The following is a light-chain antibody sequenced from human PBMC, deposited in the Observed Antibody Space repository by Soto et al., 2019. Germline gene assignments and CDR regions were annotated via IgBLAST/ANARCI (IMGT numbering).Light chain of an antibody. Sequence: DIQMTQSPSSLSASIGDRVTITCRASQNIGSFLNLYQQTPGEAPRLLVYSAFRIQSGVPSRFNESGSGTDFTLSLSSLQPEDFSTYYCQQGSTTPITFGLGTRLEI. J-gene: IGKJ5*01. CDR1: QNIGSF. CDR2: SAF. V-gene: IGKV1-39*01. CDR3: QQGSTTPIT.